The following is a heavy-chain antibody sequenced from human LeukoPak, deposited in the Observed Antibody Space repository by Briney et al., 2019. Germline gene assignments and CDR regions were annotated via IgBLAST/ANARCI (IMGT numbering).Heavy chain of an antibody. Sequence: PGTSLRLSCAGSGFTFSGFAMHWVRQAPGKGLEWVAAISHHGRDKYYADAVSGRFTISRDNSKNTLHLEMNSLRTDDTAVYYCTKGRGGGGRRINLMVGGYGPWGQGTQVTVSS. D-gene: IGHD3-22*01. CDR3: TKGRGGGGRRINLMVGGYGP. CDR1: GFTFSGFA. J-gene: IGHJ5*02. V-gene: IGHV3-30*04. CDR2: ISHHGRDK.